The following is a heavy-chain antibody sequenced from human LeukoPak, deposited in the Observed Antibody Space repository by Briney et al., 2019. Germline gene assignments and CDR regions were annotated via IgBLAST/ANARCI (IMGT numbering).Heavy chain of an antibody. J-gene: IGHJ4*02. CDR1: GFTFSSYA. V-gene: IGHV3-7*04. D-gene: IGHD3-10*01. CDR3: ARERYGSGSYYEDY. Sequence: GGSLRLSCATSGFTFSSYAMSWVRQAPGKGLEWVANVKQDGSEKYYVDSVKGRFTISRDNAKNSVYLQMNSLRAEDTAVYYCARERYGSGSYYEDYWGQGTLVTVSS. CDR2: VKQDGSEK.